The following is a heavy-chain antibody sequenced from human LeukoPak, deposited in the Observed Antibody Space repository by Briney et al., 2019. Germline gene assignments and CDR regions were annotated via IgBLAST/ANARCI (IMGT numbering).Heavy chain of an antibody. CDR3: ARGTSFGYDP. D-gene: IGHD3-22*01. Sequence: ASVMVSCKSSGYTFTDHHLHWARQAPGQGLEGMGWINAKCGDTLYAQRFQDRITMTRDTTITTAYMGLSRLTSDDTAMYYCARGTSFGYDPWGQGTLVTVSS. V-gene: IGHV1-2*02. CDR1: GYTFTDHH. J-gene: IGHJ5*02. CDR2: INAKCGDT.